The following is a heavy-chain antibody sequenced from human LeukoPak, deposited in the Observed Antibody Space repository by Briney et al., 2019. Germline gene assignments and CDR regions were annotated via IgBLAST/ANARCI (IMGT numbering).Heavy chain of an antibody. CDR2: MNPNSGNT. V-gene: IGHV1-8*01. Sequence: ASVNVSCKASVYTFTSYDINWVRQATGQGLEWMGWMNPNSGNTGYAQKFQGRVTMTRNTSISTAYMELSSLRSEDTAVYYCARDYIFPMVRGVIRSPTGYWGQGTLVTVSS. CDR3: ARDYIFPMVRGVIRSPTGY. J-gene: IGHJ4*02. D-gene: IGHD3-10*01. CDR1: VYTFTSYD.